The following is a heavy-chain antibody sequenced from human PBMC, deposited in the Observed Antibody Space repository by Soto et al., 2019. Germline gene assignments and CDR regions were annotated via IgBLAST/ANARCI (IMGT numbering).Heavy chain of an antibody. V-gene: IGHV1-8*01. CDR3: ARGSPYDYIWRSYRYTGHFDY. CDR1: GYTFTSYD. CDR2: MNPNSGNT. Sequence: ASVKVSCKASGYTFTSYDINWLRQATGQGLEWMGWMNPNSGNTGYAQKFQGRVTMTRNTSISTAYMELSSLRSEDTAVYYCARGSPYDYIWRSYRYTGHFDYWGQGTLVTVSS. J-gene: IGHJ4*02. D-gene: IGHD3-16*02.